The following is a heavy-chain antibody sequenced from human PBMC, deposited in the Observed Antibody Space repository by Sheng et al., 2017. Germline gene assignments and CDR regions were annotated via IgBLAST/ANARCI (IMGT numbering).Heavy chain of an antibody. CDR1: GFTFSSYE. CDR2: ISSSGSTI. CDR3: ASGLYYYDSSGYYDVYYFDY. V-gene: IGHV3-48*03. Sequence: EVQLVESGGGLVQPGGSLRLSCAASGFTFSSYEMNWVRQAPGKGLEWVSYISSSGSTIYYADSVKGRFTISRDNAKNSLYLQMNSLRAEDTAVYYCASGLYYYDSSGYYDVYYFDYWAREPWSPSP. J-gene: IGHJ4*02. D-gene: IGHD3-22*01.